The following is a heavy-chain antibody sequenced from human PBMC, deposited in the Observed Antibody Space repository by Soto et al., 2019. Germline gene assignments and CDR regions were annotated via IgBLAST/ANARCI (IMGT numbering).Heavy chain of an antibody. D-gene: IGHD2-2*01. CDR2: INHSGST. J-gene: IGHJ6*03. Sequence: SETLSLTCAVYGGSFSGYYWSWIRQPPGKGLEWIGEINHSGSTNYNPSLKSRVTISVDTSKNQFSLKLSSVTAADTAVYYCARGCGRASCPYYMEVWGKGTTVTVSS. CDR1: GGSFSGYY. V-gene: IGHV4-34*01. CDR3: ARGCGRASCPYYMEV.